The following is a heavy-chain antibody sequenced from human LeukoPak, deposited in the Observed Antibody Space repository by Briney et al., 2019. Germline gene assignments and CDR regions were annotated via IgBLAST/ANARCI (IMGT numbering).Heavy chain of an antibody. D-gene: IGHD6-13*01. J-gene: IGHJ4*02. CDR3: ARAFAGSLGY. Sequence: PGESLRLSCAASGFTFSSYAMHWVRQAPGKGLEWVAVISYDGSNKYYADSVKGRFTISRDNSKNTLYLQMNSLRAEDTAVYYCARAFAGSLGYWGQGTLVTVSS. CDR2: ISYDGSNK. CDR1: GFTFSSYA. V-gene: IGHV3-30-3*01.